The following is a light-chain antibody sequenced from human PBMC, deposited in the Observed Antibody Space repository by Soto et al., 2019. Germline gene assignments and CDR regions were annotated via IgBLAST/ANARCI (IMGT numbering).Light chain of an antibody. CDR3: QQYNSYSEA. V-gene: IGKV3-15*01. CDR2: GAS. Sequence: EIVITQSPATRSVSPGERATLACRASESVSNKLAWYKQRPGQAPRLLIYGASTRATAIPARFSGSGSGTEFTLTISRLEPEDVAVYYCQQYNSYSEAFGQGTKVDIK. CDR1: ESVSNK. J-gene: IGKJ1*01.